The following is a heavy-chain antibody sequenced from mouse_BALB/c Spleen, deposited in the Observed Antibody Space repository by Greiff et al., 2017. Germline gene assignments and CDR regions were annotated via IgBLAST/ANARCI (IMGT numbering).Heavy chain of an antibody. CDR2: INPYNDGT. CDR1: GYTFTSYV. J-gene: IGHJ4*01. Sequence: EVQLQQSGPELVKPGASVKMSCKASGYTFTSYVMHWVKQKPGQGLEWIGYINPYNDGTKYNEKFKGKATLTSDKSSSTAYMELSSLTSEDSAVYYCATIWLRDAMDYWGQGTSVTVSS. V-gene: IGHV1-14*01. D-gene: IGHD2-2*01. CDR3: ATIWLRDAMDY.